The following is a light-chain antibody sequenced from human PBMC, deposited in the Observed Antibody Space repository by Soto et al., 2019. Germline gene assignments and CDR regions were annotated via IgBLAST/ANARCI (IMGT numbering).Light chain of an antibody. CDR1: SSNIGAEYD. J-gene: IGLJ2*01. V-gene: IGLV1-40*01. CDR2: GDF. CDR3: QSYDSSLRSVV. Sequence: QSVLTQPPSVSGAPGQRVTISCTGSSSNIGAEYDVHWYQQVPGTAPKLLIYGDFNRPSGVPDRFSGSKSGTSASLAITGLQNEDEADYYCQSYDSSLRSVVFGGGTKLTVL.